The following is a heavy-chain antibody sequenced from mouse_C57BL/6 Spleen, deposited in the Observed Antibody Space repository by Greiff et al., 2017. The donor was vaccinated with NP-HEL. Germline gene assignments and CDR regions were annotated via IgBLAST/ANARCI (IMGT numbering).Heavy chain of an antibody. Sequence: QVHVKQPGAELVMPGASVKLSCKASGYTFTSYWMHWVKQRPGQGLEWIGEIDPSDSYTNYNQKFKGKSTLTVDKSSSTAYMQLSSLTSEDSAVYYCARRELGPFDYWGQGTTLTVSS. CDR1: GYTFTSYW. CDR2: IDPSDSYT. J-gene: IGHJ2*01. V-gene: IGHV1-69*01. D-gene: IGHD4-1*01. CDR3: ARRELGPFDY.